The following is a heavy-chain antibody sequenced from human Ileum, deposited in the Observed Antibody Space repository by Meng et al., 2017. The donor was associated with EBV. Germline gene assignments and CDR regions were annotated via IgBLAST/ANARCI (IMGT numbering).Heavy chain of an antibody. J-gene: IGHJ4*02. CDR1: GGSIRRSDG. CDR3: ASSDYYRSDY. CDR2: TSHSGST. Sequence: QVLLQEAGPGLVEPSETLSLTCAGSGGSIRRSDGWSCVRQPPGKGLEWIGETSHSGSTNYSPSLKSRVTISLDKSKNQLSLKLNSVTAADTAVYYCASSDYYRSDYWGQGTLVTVSS. V-gene: IGHV4-4*02. D-gene: IGHD3-22*01.